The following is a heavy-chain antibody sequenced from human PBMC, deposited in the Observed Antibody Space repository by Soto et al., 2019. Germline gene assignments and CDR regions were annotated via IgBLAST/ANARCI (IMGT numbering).Heavy chain of an antibody. Sequence: EVQLLESGGGLVQHGGSMRLSCAASGFTFSSYAMSWVLQAPGKGLEWVSAISGSGGSTYYADSVKGRFTIAIDNSKNRLYLQMKGLRAENAAVYYCEGSGWFDHYWVQRTLVSVSS. CDR1: GFTFSSYA. V-gene: IGHV3-23*01. CDR3: EGSGWFDHY. CDR2: ISGSGGST. J-gene: IGHJ4*02. D-gene: IGHD6-19*01.